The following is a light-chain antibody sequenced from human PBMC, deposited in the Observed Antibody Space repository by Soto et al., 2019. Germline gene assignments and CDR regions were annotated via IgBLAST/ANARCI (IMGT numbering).Light chain of an antibody. J-gene: IGLJ2*01. V-gene: IGLV2-14*03. CDR2: DVG. CDR3: SSYTSSSTLL. Sequence: QSALTQPASVSGSPGQSITISCTGTSSDVGTYNYVSWYQHHPGKAPKLMIYDVGNRPSGVSNRFSGSKSGNTASLTISGLQAEDEADYYCSSYTSSSTLLFGGGTKVTVL. CDR1: SSDVGTYNY.